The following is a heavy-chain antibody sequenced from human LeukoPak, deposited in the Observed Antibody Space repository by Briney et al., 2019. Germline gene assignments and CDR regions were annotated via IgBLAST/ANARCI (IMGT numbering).Heavy chain of an antibody. Sequence: GGSLRLSCAASGFTLSSYSMNWVRQAPGKGLEWVSSISSSSSYIYYADSVKGRFTISRDNAKNSLYLQMNSLRAEDTAVYYCARERPYYYGMDVWGQGTTVTVSS. CDR2: ISSSSSYI. CDR1: GFTLSSYS. V-gene: IGHV3-21*01. CDR3: ARERPYYYGMDV. J-gene: IGHJ6*02.